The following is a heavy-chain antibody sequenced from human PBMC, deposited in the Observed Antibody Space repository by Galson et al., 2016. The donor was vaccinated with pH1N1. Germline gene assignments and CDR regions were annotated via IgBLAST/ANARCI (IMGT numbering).Heavy chain of an antibody. J-gene: IGHJ4*02. CDR2: MYPDDSDI. Sequence: QSGAEVTKPGESLKISCQVSGYSFSSYWVAWVRQMPGKGLEWMAIMYPDDSDIKYSPSFEGQVTISADKSISTAYLQWISLKASATAMYYCARYSGSFFFDYWGQGTLVTVSS. CDR3: ARYSGSFFFDY. CDR1: GYSFSSYW. V-gene: IGHV5-51*01. D-gene: IGHD1-26*01.